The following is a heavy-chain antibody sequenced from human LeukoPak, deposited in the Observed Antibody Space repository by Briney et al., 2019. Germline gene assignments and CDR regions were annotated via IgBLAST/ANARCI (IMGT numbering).Heavy chain of an antibody. CDR1: ANSFTSNC. CDR2: LFPGDSDT. Sequence: EESLKISCKVSANSFTSNCTGCVRQMPGKGLEWFGILFPGDSDTRYSPSLQGQVTISADKSISTAYLQWSSLKASDTAMYYCARREDSSSWYYFDYWGQGTLVTVSS. V-gene: IGHV5-51*01. J-gene: IGHJ4*02. CDR3: ARREDSSSWYYFDY. D-gene: IGHD6-13*01.